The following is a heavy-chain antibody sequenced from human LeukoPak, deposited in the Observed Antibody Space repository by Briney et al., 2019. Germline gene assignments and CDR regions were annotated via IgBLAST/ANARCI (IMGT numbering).Heavy chain of an antibody. Sequence: SETLSLTCAVYGGSFSGYYWSWIRQSPGKGLEWIGEINHSGSTNYNPSLKSRVTISVDTSKNQFSLKLTSVTAADTAVYYCARGSGLEALDYWGQGTLVTVSS. V-gene: IGHV4-34*01. CDR2: INHSGST. CDR3: ARGSGLEALDY. CDR1: GGSFSGYY. D-gene: IGHD3-3*01. J-gene: IGHJ4*02.